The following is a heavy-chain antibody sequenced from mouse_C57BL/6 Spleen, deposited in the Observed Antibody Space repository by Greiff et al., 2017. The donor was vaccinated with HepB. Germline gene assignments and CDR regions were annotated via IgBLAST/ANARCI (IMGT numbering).Heavy chain of an antibody. D-gene: IGHD1-1*01. CDR3: ARKGHYGSSYGEDYFDY. V-gene: IGHV1-54*01. Sequence: VKLMESGAELVRPGTSVKVSCKASGYAFTNYLIEWVKQRPGQGLEWIGVINPGSGGTNYNEKFKGKATLTADKSSSTAYMQLSSLTSEDSAVYFCARKGHYGSSYGEDYFDYWGQGTTLTVSS. J-gene: IGHJ2*01. CDR2: INPGSGGT. CDR1: GYAFTNYL.